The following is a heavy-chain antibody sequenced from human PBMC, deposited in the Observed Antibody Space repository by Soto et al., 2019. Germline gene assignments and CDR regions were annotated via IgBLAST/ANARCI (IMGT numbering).Heavy chain of an antibody. CDR3: AREEGHKSDY. V-gene: IGHV3-11*06. CDR1: GFTFSDYY. J-gene: IGHJ4*02. CDR2: ISSSSSYT. Sequence: GGSLRLSCASSGFTFSDYYMSWIRQAPGKGLEWVSYISSSSSYTNYADSVKGRFTISRDNAKNSLYLQMNSLRAEDTAVYYCAREEGHKSDYWGQGTLVTVSS.